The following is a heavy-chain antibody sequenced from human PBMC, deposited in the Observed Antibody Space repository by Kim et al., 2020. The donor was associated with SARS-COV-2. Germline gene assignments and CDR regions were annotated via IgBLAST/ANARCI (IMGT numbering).Heavy chain of an antibody. CDR1: GYTFNSYG. V-gene: IGHV1-18*01. CDR3: VRDWGTVTNLGNYYGMDV. J-gene: IGHJ6*02. Sequence: ASVKVSCKASGYTFNSYGISWVRQAPGQGLEWMGWISTYNGYTNYAQSLQGRVTVTTDTSTSTAYMELRSLRSDDTAVYYCVRDWGTVTNLGNYYGMDVWGQGTTVTVSS. D-gene: IGHD4-17*01. CDR2: ISTYNGYT.